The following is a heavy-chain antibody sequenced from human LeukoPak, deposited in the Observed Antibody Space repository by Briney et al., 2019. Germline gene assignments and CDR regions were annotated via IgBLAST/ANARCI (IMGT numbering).Heavy chain of an antibody. CDR3: YNDPSSGWRDRYFDY. CDR1: GGTFNIHA. Sequence: SVKVSCKTSGGTFNIHAINWVRQAPGQGLEWMGVIIPIFGTANYAQKFVGRVTITADESTSTAYMELSSLRTEDTAVYSCYNDPSSGWRDRYFDYWGQGTRVTVSS. J-gene: IGHJ4*02. CDR2: IIPIFGTA. V-gene: IGHV1-69*01. D-gene: IGHD6-19*01.